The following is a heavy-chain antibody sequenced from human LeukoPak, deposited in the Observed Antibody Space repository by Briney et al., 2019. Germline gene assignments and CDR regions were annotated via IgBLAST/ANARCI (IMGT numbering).Heavy chain of an antibody. V-gene: IGHV3-48*03. CDR2: IGSSGTTI. J-gene: IGHJ4*02. Sequence: GGSLRLSCAASGFTFSSYVMNWVRQAPGKGLEWVSYIGSSGTTIYYADSVKGRFTISRDNAKNSLYLQMNSLRAEDTAVYYCAREEGGNYFDAWGQGTLVTVSS. CDR3: AREEGGNYFDA. D-gene: IGHD1-26*01. CDR1: GFTFSSYV.